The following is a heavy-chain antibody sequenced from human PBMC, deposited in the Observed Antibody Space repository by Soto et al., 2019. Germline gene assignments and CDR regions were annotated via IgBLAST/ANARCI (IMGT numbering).Heavy chain of an antibody. CDR2: IYHSGST. V-gene: IGHV4-4*02. CDR1: GGSISSSNW. CDR3: ARARGYDILTGYFDY. Sequence: PSETLSLTCAVSGGSISSSNWWSWVRQPPGKGLEWIGEIYHSGSTNYNPSLKSRVTISVDKSKNQFSLKLSSVTAADTAVYYCARARGYDILTGYFDYWGQGTLVTRLL. D-gene: IGHD3-9*01. J-gene: IGHJ4*02.